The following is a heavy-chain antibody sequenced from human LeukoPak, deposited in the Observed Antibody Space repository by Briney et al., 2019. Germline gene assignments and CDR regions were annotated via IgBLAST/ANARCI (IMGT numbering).Heavy chain of an antibody. CDR1: GFTFSNAW. Sequence: RSGGSLRLSCAASGFTFSNAWMSWVRQAPGKGLEWVGRNKSKTDGGTTDYAAPVKGRFTISRDDSKNTLYLQMNSLKTEDTAVYYCTTDRRDWNDDWFDPWGQGTLVTVSS. D-gene: IGHD1-1*01. CDR3: TTDRRDWNDDWFDP. V-gene: IGHV3-15*01. CDR2: NKSKTDGGTT. J-gene: IGHJ5*02.